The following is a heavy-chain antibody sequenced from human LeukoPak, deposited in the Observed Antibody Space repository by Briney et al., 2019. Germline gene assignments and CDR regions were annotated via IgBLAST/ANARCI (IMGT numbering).Heavy chain of an antibody. J-gene: IGHJ5*02. CDR2: IIPIFGTA. Sequence: ASVKVSCKASGGTFSSYAISWVRQAPGQGLEWMGGIIPIFGTANYAQKFQGRVTITADESTSTAYMELSSLRSEDTAVYYCARTRKERNAGVAVVAATMYNWFDPWGQGTLVTVSS. V-gene: IGHV1-69*13. CDR3: ARTRKERNAGVAVVAATMYNWFDP. D-gene: IGHD2-15*01. CDR1: GGTFSSYA.